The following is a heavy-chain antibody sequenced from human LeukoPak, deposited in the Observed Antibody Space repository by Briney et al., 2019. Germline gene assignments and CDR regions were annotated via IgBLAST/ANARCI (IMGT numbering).Heavy chain of an antibody. CDR1: GYTFTSFD. J-gene: IGHJ6*03. Sequence: ASVKVSCKASGYTFTSFDVNWVRQAPGQGLEWMGIINPSGGSTSYAQKFQGRVTMTRDMSTSTVYMELSSLRSEDTAVYYCARGRLRSSRYYYYYMDVWGKGTTVTVSS. CDR3: ARGRLRSSRYYYYYMDV. CDR2: INPSGGST. V-gene: IGHV1-46*01. D-gene: IGHD2-2*01.